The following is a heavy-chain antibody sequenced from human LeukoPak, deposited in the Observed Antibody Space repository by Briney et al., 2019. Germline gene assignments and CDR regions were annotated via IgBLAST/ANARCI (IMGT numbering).Heavy chain of an antibody. V-gene: IGHV3-23*01. Sequence: GGSLRLSCAAPGFTFSNYAMSWVRQAPGKGLEWVSTISGSGGSTFYADSVKGRFTISRDNSKNTLYLQMNSLRAEDTAVYYCAKELWSYYDSSGYNYWGQGTLVTVSS. D-gene: IGHD3-22*01. CDR2: ISGSGGST. CDR1: GFTFSNYA. CDR3: AKELWSYYDSSGYNY. J-gene: IGHJ4*02.